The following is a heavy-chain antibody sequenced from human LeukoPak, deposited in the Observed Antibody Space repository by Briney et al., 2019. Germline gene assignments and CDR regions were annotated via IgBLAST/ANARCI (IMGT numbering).Heavy chain of an antibody. Sequence: GGSLRLSCAASGFTFSSYSMNWVRQAPGKGLEWVSSISSSSSYIYYADSVKGRFTISRDNAKNSLYLQMNSLRAEDTAVYYCASISGGDDSSGYYLFDYWGQGALVTVSS. CDR3: ASISGGDDSSGYYLFDY. CDR1: GFTFSSYS. CDR2: ISSSSSYI. D-gene: IGHD3-22*01. V-gene: IGHV3-21*01. J-gene: IGHJ4*02.